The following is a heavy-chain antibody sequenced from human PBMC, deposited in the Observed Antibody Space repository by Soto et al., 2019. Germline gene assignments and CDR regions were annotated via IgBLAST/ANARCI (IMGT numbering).Heavy chain of an antibody. CDR3: ARDPFTIFGVVTLLGMDV. D-gene: IGHD3-3*01. CDR1: GYTFNNNG. CDR2: ISINNGNT. Sequence: QVQLVQSGGEVKKPGASVKVSCKASGYTFNNNGISWVRQVPGQGLEWMGWISINNGNTKYAQEFQGRVTLTRDTSTSTAYMELRSLRSDDTAVYYCARDPFTIFGVVTLLGMDVWGQGTTVTVSS. J-gene: IGHJ6*02. V-gene: IGHV1-18*04.